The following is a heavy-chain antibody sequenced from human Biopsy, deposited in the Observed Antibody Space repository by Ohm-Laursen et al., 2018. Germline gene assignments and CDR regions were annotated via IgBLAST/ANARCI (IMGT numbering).Heavy chain of an antibody. V-gene: IGHV1-18*04. J-gene: IGHJ3*02. CDR1: DYTFYSYG. CDR3: ARVFGGAYYSYAFDI. D-gene: IGHD1-26*01. Sequence: ASVKVSCKVSDYTFYSYGITWVRRAPGQGLEWMGWITADEKNSAPKFQGRVTMTTDMSTSTAYMELRGLKSDDTAVYYCARVFGGAYYSYAFDIWGQGTLAIVSS. CDR2: ITADEK.